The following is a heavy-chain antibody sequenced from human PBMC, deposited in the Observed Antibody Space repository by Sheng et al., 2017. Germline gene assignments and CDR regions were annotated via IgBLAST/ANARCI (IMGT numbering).Heavy chain of an antibody. V-gene: IGHV3-30*18. J-gene: IGHJ1*01. CDR2: ISYDGSNK. Sequence: QVQLVESGGGVVQPGRSLRLSCAASGFTFSSYGMHWVRQAPGKGLEWVAVISYDGSNKYYADSVKGRFTISRDNSKNTLYLQMNSLRAEDTAVYYCAKDARPPYYDILTGYSGWG. CDR3: AKDARPPYYDILTGYSG. D-gene: IGHD3-9*01. CDR1: GFTFSSYG.